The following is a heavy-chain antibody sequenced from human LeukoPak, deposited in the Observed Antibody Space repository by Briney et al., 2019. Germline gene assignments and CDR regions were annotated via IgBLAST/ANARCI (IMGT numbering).Heavy chain of an antibody. CDR1: GFTFGGSA. CDR3: TTRLGASYAPLAPKFDY. CDR2: VRSKANNYAT. J-gene: IGHJ4*02. Sequence: GGSLRLSCAASGFTFGGSALHWVRQASGKGLEWVGRVRSKANNYATTYVASVKGRFTISRDDSKNTAYLQMNSLKTEDTAVYYCTTRLGASYAPLAPKFDYWGQGALVTVSS. V-gene: IGHV3-73*01. D-gene: IGHD3-16*01.